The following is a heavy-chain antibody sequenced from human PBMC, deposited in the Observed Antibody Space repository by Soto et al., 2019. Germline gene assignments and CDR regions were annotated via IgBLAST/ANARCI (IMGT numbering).Heavy chain of an antibody. Sequence: QVQLVESGGGVVQPGRSLRLSCAASGFTFSSYGMHWVRQAPGKGLEWVAVISYDGSNKYYADSVKGRFTISRDNSKNTLYLQMNSLRAEDTAVYYCAKEISSSWPIFDYWGQGTLVTVSS. D-gene: IGHD6-13*01. CDR2: ISYDGSNK. V-gene: IGHV3-30*18. J-gene: IGHJ4*02. CDR3: AKEISSSWPIFDY. CDR1: GFTFSSYG.